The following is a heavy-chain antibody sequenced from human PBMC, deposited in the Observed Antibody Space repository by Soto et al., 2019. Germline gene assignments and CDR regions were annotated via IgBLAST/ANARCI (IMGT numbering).Heavy chain of an antibody. CDR3: ANDIGELGYFDY. J-gene: IGHJ4*02. V-gene: IGHV3-9*01. CDR2: ISWNSGSI. CDR1: GFTFDDYA. Sequence: PGGSLRLSGTASGFTFDDYAMHWVQQDPGKGLKWVSGISWNSGSIGYADSVKGRFTISRDNAKNSLYLQMNSLRAEDTALYYCANDIGELGYFDYWGQGTLVTVSS. D-gene: IGHD1-26*01.